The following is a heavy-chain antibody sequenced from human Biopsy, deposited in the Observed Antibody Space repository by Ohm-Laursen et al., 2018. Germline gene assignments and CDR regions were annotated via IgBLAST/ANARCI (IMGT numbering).Heavy chain of an antibody. J-gene: IGHJ3*01. CDR2: IFPGDSET. D-gene: IGHD4-23*01. V-gene: IGHV5-51*01. CDR3: AKFKSTVATKDGFDV. CDR1: GYSFVTYY. Sequence: ESLRISCKTSGYSFVTYYIGWVRQMPGKGLEWMGIIFPGDSETVYGPSFQGHVTISADKSTTTAFLEWSSLKASDTAIYYCAKFKSTVATKDGFDVWGQGTEVTVSS.